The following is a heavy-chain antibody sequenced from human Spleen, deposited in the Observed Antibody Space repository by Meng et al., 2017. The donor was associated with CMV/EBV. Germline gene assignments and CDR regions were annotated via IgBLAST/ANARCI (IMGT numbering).Heavy chain of an antibody. J-gene: IGHJ4*02. V-gene: IGHV3-30*04. CDR3: ARVSMTSSSEFDY. CDR1: GFAFSGYG. CDR2: MSYDGSKN. Sequence: GESLKISCAASGFAFSGYGMHWVRQAPGKGLEWVAVMSYDGSKNYYADSVKGRFTISRDNSKNTLYLRMNSLRPEDTAVYFCARVSMTSSSEFDYWGQGTLVTVSS. D-gene: IGHD6-6*01.